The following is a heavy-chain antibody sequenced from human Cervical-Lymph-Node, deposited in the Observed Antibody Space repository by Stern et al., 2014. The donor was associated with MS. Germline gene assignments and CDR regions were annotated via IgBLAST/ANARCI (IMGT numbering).Heavy chain of an antibody. Sequence: QVQLVQSGAEVKKPGASVKVSCKASGYTFTSYGISWVRQAPGQGLEWMGWISAYNGNTNYAQKLQGRVTMTTDTSTSTAYMELRSLRSDDTAVYYCARLCNSEGGSGSYYTYYFDYWGQGTLVTVSS. CDR1: GYTFTSYG. CDR2: ISAYNGNT. J-gene: IGHJ4*02. D-gene: IGHD3-10*01. CDR3: ARLCNSEGGSGSYYTYYFDY. V-gene: IGHV1-18*04.